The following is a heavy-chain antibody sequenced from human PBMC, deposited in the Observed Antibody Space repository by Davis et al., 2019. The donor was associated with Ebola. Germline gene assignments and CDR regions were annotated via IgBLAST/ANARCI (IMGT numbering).Heavy chain of an antibody. CDR1: DYSISSGFF. CDR3: ARYCRSSTCADDAFDI. J-gene: IGHJ3*02. Sequence: SETLSLTCAVSDYSISSGFFWGWVRQPPGKGLEWIGSIYHTGNTYYNPSLKSRVTISVDTSKNQFSLRLASVTDADTAVFYCARYCRSSTCADDAFDIWGQGTLVTVFS. D-gene: IGHD2/OR15-2a*01. V-gene: IGHV4-38-2*01. CDR2: IYHTGNT.